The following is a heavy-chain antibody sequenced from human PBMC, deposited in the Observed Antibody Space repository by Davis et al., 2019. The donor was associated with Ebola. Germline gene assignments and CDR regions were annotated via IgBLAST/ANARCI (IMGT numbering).Heavy chain of an antibody. CDR2: INQSGST. D-gene: IGHD5-18*01. CDR1: GGSFSGYY. Sequence: MPSETLSLTCAVYGGSFSGYYWSWIRQPPGKGLEWIGEINQSGSTNYNPSLKSRVSISVDTSKNQFSLKLNSVTAADTAVYYCARDHTHGMDVWGQGTTVTVSS. CDR3: ARDHTHGMDV. V-gene: IGHV4-34*01. J-gene: IGHJ6*02.